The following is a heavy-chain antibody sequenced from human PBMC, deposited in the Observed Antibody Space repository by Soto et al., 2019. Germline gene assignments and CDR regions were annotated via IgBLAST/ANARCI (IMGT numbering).Heavy chain of an antibody. Sequence: QVQLQESGPGLVKPSQTLSLTCTVSGGSISSGGYYWSWIRQHPGKGLEWIGYIYYSGSTYYNPSLQGRITISVDTSKNQFPMKLSSVTAADTAVYYCARLSNPWGNSVMDYWGQGTLVTVSS. CDR2: IYYSGST. D-gene: IGHD3-16*01. V-gene: IGHV4-31*03. J-gene: IGHJ4*02. CDR1: GGSISSGGYY. CDR3: ARLSNPWGNSVMDY.